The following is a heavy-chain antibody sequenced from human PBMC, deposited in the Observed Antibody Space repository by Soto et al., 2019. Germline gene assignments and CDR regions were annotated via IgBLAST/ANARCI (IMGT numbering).Heavy chain of an antibody. J-gene: IGHJ5*02. CDR3: AKDQTKRSMGYCSGGSCPQRFDP. CDR1: GFTFSSYA. V-gene: IGHV3-23*01. D-gene: IGHD2-15*01. CDR2: ISGSGGST. Sequence: GGSLRLSCAASGFTFSSYAMSWVRQAPGKGLEWVSAISGSGGSTYYADSVKGRFTISRDNSKNTLYLQMNSLRAEDTAVYYCAKDQTKRSMGYCSGGSCPQRFDPWGQGTLVTVSS.